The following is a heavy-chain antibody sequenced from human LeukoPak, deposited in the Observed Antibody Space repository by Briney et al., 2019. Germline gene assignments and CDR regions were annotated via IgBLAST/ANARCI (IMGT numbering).Heavy chain of an antibody. Sequence: SETLSLTCTVSGGSISSYYWSWIRQPPGKGLEWIGYIYYSGSTNYNPSLKSRVTISVDTSKNQFSLKLSSVTAADTAVYYCARGYDSSGYWGQGTLVTVSS. CDR1: GGSISSYY. J-gene: IGHJ4*02. V-gene: IGHV4-59*01. CDR2: IYYSGST. CDR3: ARGYDSSGY. D-gene: IGHD3-22*01.